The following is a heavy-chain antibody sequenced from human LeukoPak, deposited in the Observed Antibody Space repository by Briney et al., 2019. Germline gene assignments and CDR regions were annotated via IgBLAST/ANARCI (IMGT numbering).Heavy chain of an antibody. V-gene: IGHV3-23*01. J-gene: IGHJ4*02. CDR1: GSTFSGYA. CDR2: ISGSGGST. CDR3: AKALEYSSSSAYFDY. D-gene: IGHD6-6*01. Sequence: TGGSLRLSCAASGSTFSGYAMSWVRQAPGKGLEWVSAISGSGGSTYYADSVKGRFTISRDNSKNTLYLQMNSLRAEDTAVYYCAKALEYSSSSAYFDYWGQGTLVTVSS.